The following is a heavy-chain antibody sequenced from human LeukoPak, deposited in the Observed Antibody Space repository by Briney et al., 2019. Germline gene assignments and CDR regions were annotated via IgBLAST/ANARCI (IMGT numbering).Heavy chain of an antibody. V-gene: IGHV3-30*18. Sequence: PGGSLRLSCAASGFTFSSYGMHWVRQAPGKGLEWVAVISYDGGNKYYADSVKGRFTISRDNSKNTLYLQMNSLRAEDTAVYYCAKDFYADTAMNWGQGTLVTVSS. CDR3: AKDFYADTAMN. CDR2: ISYDGGNK. J-gene: IGHJ4*02. D-gene: IGHD5-18*01. CDR1: GFTFSSYG.